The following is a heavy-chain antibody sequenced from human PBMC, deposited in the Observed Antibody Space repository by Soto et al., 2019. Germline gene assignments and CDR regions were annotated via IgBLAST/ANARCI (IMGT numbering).Heavy chain of an antibody. Sequence: ASVKLSCKASGYTFTRYAMHWVRHAPGQRLEWMGWINAGNGNTKYSQKFQGRVTITRDTSASTAYMELSSLRSEDTAVYYWATIAPAGNNAFDIWGQGTRVNVAS. V-gene: IGHV1-3*01. J-gene: IGHJ3*02. D-gene: IGHD6-13*01. CDR2: INAGNGNT. CDR3: ATIAPAGNNAFDI. CDR1: GYTFTRYA.